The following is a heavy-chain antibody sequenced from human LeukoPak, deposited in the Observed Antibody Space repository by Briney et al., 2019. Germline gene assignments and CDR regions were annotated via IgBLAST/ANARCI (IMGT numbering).Heavy chain of an antibody. V-gene: IGHV3-48*03. J-gene: IGHJ6*02. CDR2: ISSSGSTI. Sequence: GGSLRLSCAASGFTFSSYEMNWVRQAPGKGMGWVSYISSSGSTIYYADSVKGRFTISRDNAKNSLYLQMNSLRVEDTAVYYCARLFYYDSSGVYGMDVWGQGTTVTVSS. D-gene: IGHD3-22*01. CDR3: ARLFYYDSSGVYGMDV. CDR1: GFTFSSYE.